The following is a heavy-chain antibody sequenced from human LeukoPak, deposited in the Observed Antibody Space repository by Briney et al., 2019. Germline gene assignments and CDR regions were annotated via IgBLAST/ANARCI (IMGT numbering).Heavy chain of an antibody. V-gene: IGHV4-39*01. CDR3: AARYDSSGYYLPNWFDP. J-gene: IGHJ5*02. D-gene: IGHD3-22*01. CDR1: GGSISSSSYY. CDR2: IYYSGST. Sequence: PSETLSLTCTVSGGSISSSSYYWGWIRQPPGTGLEWIGSIYYSGSTSYNPSLKSRVTISVDTSNTQFSLKLSSVTAADTAVYYCAARYDSSGYYLPNWFDPWGQGTLVTVSS.